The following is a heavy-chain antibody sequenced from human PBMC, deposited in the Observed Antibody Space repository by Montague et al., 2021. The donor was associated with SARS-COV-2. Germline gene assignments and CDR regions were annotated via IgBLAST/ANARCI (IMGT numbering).Heavy chain of an antibody. J-gene: IGHJ4*02. CDR3: ARDRGRLQWFFQFDY. CDR1: GFSFSDYG. CDR2: IWSHGSNT. D-gene: IGHD3-3*01. Sequence: SLRLSCAASGFSFSDYGMHWLRQAPGKGLEWVAVIWSHGSNTDYADSVKGRFTLSRDDSKSGLYLQMSSLRGDDTAVYYCARDRGRLQWFFQFDYWGQGNLVTVSS. V-gene: IGHV3-33*01.